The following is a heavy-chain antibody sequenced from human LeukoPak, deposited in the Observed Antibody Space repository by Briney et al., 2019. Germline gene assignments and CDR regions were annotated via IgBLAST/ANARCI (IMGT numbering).Heavy chain of an antibody. D-gene: IGHD6-13*01. CDR2: IYYSGST. CDR3: AKPSSSWPLFDY. Sequence: PSQTLSLTCTVSGGSISSGGYYWSWIRQHPGKGLEWIGYIYYSGSTYYNPSLKSRVTISVDTSKNQFSLKLSSVTAVDTAVYYCAKPSSSWPLFDYWGQGTLVTVSS. CDR1: GGSISSGGYY. J-gene: IGHJ4*02. V-gene: IGHV4-31*03.